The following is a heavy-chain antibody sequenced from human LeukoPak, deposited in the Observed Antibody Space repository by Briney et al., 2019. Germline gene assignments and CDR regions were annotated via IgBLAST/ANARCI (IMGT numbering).Heavy chain of an antibody. V-gene: IGHV1-46*01. J-gene: IGHJ1*01. CDR1: GYTFSIYN. CDR2: INPSGGT. D-gene: IGHD2-15*01. CDR3: ARLSCSGGSCSNFQH. Sequence: GASVKVSCKASGYTFSIYNMHWVRQAPGQGLEWMGIINPSGGTSYAQKLQGRITMTRDTSTSTLYMELSRLKSEDTAVYYCARLSCSGGSCSNFQHWGQGTLVTVSS.